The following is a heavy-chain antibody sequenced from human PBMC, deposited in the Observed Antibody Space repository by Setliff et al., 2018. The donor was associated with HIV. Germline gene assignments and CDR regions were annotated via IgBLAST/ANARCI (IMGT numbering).Heavy chain of an antibody. CDR3: ASESWTSYRSSSGYYYYYMDV. D-gene: IGHD6-6*01. Sequence: PSETLSLTCTVSGGSISSSSYYWGWIRQPPGRGLEWIGSINYSGNTYSKSSLKSRVTISVDTSKNQISLKLSSVTAADTAVYYCASESWTSYRSSSGYYYYYMDVWGKGTTVTVSS. J-gene: IGHJ6*03. CDR2: INYSGNT. CDR1: GGSISSSSYY. V-gene: IGHV4-39*07.